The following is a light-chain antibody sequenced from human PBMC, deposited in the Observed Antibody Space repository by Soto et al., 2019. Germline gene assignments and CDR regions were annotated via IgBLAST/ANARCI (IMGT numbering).Light chain of an antibody. V-gene: IGLV2-14*01. J-gene: IGLJ2*01. CDR1: SSDVGGYNY. Sequence: QSALTQPRSVSGSPGQSVTISCTGTSSDVGGYNYVSWYQHHPGEAPKLIIYEVANRPSGISNRFSGSKSGNTASLTISGLQAEDAADYYCGSYTGTSSYVLFGGGTKVTVL. CDR2: EVA. CDR3: GSYTGTSSYVL.